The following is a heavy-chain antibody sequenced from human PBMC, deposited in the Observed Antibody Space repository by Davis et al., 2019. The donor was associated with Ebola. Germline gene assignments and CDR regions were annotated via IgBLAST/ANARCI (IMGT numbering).Heavy chain of an antibody. Sequence: SLKISCAASGFTFRSYGMHWVRQAPGKGLEWVAVISYDGSNKYYADSVKGRFTISRDNSKNTLYLQMNSLRAEDTAVYYCAKDKYHLGGMDVWGQGTTVTVSS. D-gene: IGHD2-2*01. CDR2: ISYDGSNK. CDR1: GFTFRSYG. J-gene: IGHJ6*02. V-gene: IGHV3-30*18. CDR3: AKDKYHLGGMDV.